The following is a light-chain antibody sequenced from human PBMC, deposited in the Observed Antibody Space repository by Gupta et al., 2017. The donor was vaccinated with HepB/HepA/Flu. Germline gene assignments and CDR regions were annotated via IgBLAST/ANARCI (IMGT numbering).Light chain of an antibody. V-gene: IGKV3-11*01. CDR1: QSVTNH. Sequence: EIVLTQSPATLSLSPGERATLSCRASQSVTNHLAWYQQKPGQAPRLLIYDTSNRATGIPARFSGSGSGTDFTLTISSLEPEDFAVYCCQQRSNWPLTFGGGTKVEIK. J-gene: IGKJ4*01. CDR3: QQRSNWPLT. CDR2: DTS.